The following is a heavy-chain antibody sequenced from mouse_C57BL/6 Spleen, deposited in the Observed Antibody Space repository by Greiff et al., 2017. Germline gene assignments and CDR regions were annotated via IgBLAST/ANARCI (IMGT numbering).Heavy chain of an antibody. J-gene: IGHJ1*03. V-gene: IGHV1-52*01. CDR3: ARADYDGRWYFDV. Sequence: VQLQQPGAELVRPGSSVKLSCKASGYTFTSYWMHWVKQRPIQGLEWIGNIDPSDSETHYNQKFKDKATLTVDKSSSTAYMQLSSLTSEDSAVYYCARADYDGRWYFDVWGTGTTVTVSS. CDR2: IDPSDSET. D-gene: IGHD2-4*01. CDR1: GYTFTSYW.